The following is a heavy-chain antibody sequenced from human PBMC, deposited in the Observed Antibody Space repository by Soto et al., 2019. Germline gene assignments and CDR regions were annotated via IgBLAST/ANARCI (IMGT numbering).Heavy chain of an antibody. V-gene: IGHV5-51*01. D-gene: IGHD1-26*01. J-gene: IGHJ6*02. CDR1: GYSFTTYW. CDR2: IHPGESDT. Sequence: GESLKISCKSYGYSFTTYWIAWVRQMPGKGLEWMGSIHPGESDTRYSPSFQGQVTISADRSITTAYLQWSSLKASDTAMYYYARHEEPSYNFYGMDLWGQGTTVTVS. CDR3: ARHEEPSYNFYGMDL.